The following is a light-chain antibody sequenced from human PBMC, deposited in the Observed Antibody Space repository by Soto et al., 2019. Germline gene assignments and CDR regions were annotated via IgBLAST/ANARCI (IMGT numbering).Light chain of an antibody. CDR2: GAS. CDR1: QDISTY. CDR3: QHYTLYSAP. Sequence: RLTQSPSSLSASVGETVAISCRASQDISTYLAWYQQKPGKAPTLLIFGASSLHTGVSPRFAGSGSGSEFTLTINRLQPDDFATYYCQHYTLYSAPFGQGTRVG. J-gene: IGKJ5*01. V-gene: IGKV1-5*01.